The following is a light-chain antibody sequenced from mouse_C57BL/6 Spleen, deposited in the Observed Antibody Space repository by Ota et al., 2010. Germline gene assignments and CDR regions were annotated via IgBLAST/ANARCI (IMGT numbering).Light chain of an antibody. Sequence: DIVMTQSHKFMSTSVGDRVSITCKASQDVGTAVAWYQQKSGQSPKQLIFWASTRESGVPDRFTGSGSGTDFTLTISSVQAEDLAVYYCQNDHSYPLTFGAGTKLELK. J-gene: IGKJ5*01. CDR2: WAS. V-gene: IGKV6-17*01. CDR1: QDVGTA. CDR3: QNDHSYPLT.